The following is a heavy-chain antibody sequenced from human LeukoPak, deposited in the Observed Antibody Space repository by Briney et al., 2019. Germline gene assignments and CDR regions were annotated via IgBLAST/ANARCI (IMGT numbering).Heavy chain of an antibody. D-gene: IGHD6-19*01. V-gene: IGHV3-21*01. Sequence: PGGSLRLSCAASGFTFSSYSMNWVRQAPGKGLEWVSSISSSSNYIYYADSVKGRFTISRDNAKNSLYLQMNSLRAEDTAVYYCARGYSSGWYEVDYWGQGTLVTVSS. J-gene: IGHJ4*02. CDR3: ARGYSSGWYEVDY. CDR1: GFTFSSYS. CDR2: ISSSSNYI.